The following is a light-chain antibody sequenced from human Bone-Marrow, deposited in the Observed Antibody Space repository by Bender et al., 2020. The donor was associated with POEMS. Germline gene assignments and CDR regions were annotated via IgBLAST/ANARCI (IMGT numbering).Light chain of an antibody. CDR1: SSNIGSNT. CDR3: AAWDDSLNGPV. J-gene: IGLJ3*02. CDR2: SNI. Sequence: QSVLTQPPSVSGTPGQRVTISCSGSSSNIGSNTVNWYQQLPGTAPKLLIYSNIHRPSGVPDRFSGSKSGTSSSLAISGLQSEDEADYYCAAWDDSLNGPVFGGGTKVTVL. V-gene: IGLV1-44*01.